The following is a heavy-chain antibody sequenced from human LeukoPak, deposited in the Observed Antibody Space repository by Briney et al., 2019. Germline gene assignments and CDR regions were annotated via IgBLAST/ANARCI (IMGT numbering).Heavy chain of an antibody. CDR2: IYYSGST. Sequence: SETLSLTCTVSGGSISSHYWSWIRQPPGKGLEWIGYIYYSGSTNYNPSLKSRVTISVDTSKNQFSLKLSSVTAADTAVYYCARGGGGGTENSSGLVVARVGKQQGEQDTRVYYFDYWGQGTLVTVSS. CDR1: GGSISSHY. D-gene: IGHD3-22*01. V-gene: IGHV4-59*11. J-gene: IGHJ4*02. CDR3: ARGGGGGTENSSGLVVARVGKQQGEQDTRVYYFDY.